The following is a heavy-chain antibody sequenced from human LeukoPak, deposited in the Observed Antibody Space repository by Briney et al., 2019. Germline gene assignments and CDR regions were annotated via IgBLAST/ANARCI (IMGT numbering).Heavy chain of an antibody. Sequence: GSLRLSCAASGFTFSNAWMSWVRQAPGKGLEWVGRIKSKTDGGTTDYAVPVKGKFTISRDDSKNTLFLQMNSLKTEDTAVYYCTTGLSAAAGRGYWGQGTLVTVSS. D-gene: IGHD6-13*01. CDR2: IKSKTDGGTT. CDR3: TTGLSAAAGRGY. CDR1: GFTFSNAW. V-gene: IGHV3-15*01. J-gene: IGHJ4*02.